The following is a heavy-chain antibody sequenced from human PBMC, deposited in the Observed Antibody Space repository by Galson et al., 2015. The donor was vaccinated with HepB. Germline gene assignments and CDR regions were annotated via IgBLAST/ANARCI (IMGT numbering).Heavy chain of an antibody. Sequence: SLRLSCAASGFTFGDYAMSWFRQAPGKGLEWVGFIRRKAYGGTTEYAASVKGRFTISRDDSKSIAYLQMNSLKTEDTAVYYCTRGGYTYGLRVSDYWGQGTLVTVSS. CDR3: TRGGYTYGLRVSDY. CDR1: GFTFGDYA. D-gene: IGHD5-18*01. V-gene: IGHV3-49*03. CDR2: IRRKAYGGTT. J-gene: IGHJ4*02.